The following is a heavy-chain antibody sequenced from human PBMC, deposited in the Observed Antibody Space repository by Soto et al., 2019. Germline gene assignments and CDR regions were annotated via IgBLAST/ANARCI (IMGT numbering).Heavy chain of an antibody. CDR2: ISSSGSTI. J-gene: IGHJ6*02. D-gene: IGHD3-3*01. CDR3: ARGPYYDFWSDYYYGMDV. Sequence: GGSMRLSCAASGFTFSSYEMNWVRQAPGKGLEWVSYISSSGSTIYYADSVKGRFTISRDNAKNSLYLQMNSLRAEDTAVYYCARGPYYDFWSDYYYGMDVWGQGTTVTVSS. V-gene: IGHV3-48*03. CDR1: GFTFSSYE.